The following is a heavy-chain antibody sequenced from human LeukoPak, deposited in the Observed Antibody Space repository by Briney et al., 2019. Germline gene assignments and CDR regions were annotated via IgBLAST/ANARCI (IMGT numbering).Heavy chain of an antibody. D-gene: IGHD3-3*01. CDR1: GGSISSYY. V-gene: IGHV4-59*12. J-gene: IGHJ4*02. CDR2: IYYSGST. CDR3: GRGGGRLRFLEWLLGGYYFDY. Sequence: PSETLSLTCTVSGGSISSYYWSWIRQPPGKGLEWIGSIYYSGSTYYNPSLKSRVTISVDTSKNQFSLKLSSVTAADTAVYYCGRGGGRLRFLEWLLGGYYFDYWGQGTLVTVSS.